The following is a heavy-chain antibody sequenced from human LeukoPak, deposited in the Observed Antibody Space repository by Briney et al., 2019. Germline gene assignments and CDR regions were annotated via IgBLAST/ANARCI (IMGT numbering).Heavy chain of an antibody. V-gene: IGHV3-23*01. CDR1: GFTFSIYA. Sequence: GGSLILSCAASGFTFSIYAMTWVRQAPGKGLEWVSAISGSGSSTYYADSVKGRFTISRDNSKNTLYLQMNSLRAEDTAVYYCAKRNTAMAGVATWGQGTLVTVSS. J-gene: IGHJ5*02. CDR3: AKRNTAMAGVAT. CDR2: ISGSGSST. D-gene: IGHD5-18*01.